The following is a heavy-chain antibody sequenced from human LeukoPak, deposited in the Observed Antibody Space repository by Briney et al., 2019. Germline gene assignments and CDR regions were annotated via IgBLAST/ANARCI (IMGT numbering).Heavy chain of an antibody. J-gene: IGHJ4*02. CDR1: GFTFSSYA. D-gene: IGHD6-13*01. Sequence: GRSLRLSCAASGFTFSSYAMSWVRQAPGKGLEWVSAISGSGGSTYYADSVKGRFTISRDNSKNTLYLQMNSLRAEDTAVYYCAKDSREGIPRYYFDYWGQGTLVTVSS. V-gene: IGHV3-23*01. CDR2: ISGSGGST. CDR3: AKDSREGIPRYYFDY.